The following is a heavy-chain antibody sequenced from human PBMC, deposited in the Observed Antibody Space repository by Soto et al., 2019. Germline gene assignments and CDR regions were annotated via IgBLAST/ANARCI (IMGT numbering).Heavy chain of an antibody. Sequence: SGPTLVNPTQTLTLTCTFSGFSPSTSGMCVSWIRQPPGKALEWLALIDWDDDKYYSTSLKTRLTISKDTSKNQVVLTMTNMDPVDTATYYCARIRVAVAGSYGMDVWGQGTTVTVSS. CDR1: GFSPSTSGMC. V-gene: IGHV2-70*01. CDR3: ARIRVAVAGSYGMDV. J-gene: IGHJ6*02. CDR2: IDWDDDK. D-gene: IGHD6-19*01.